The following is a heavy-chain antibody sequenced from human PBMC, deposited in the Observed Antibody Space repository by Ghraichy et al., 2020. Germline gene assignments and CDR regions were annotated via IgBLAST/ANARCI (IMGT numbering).Heavy chain of an antibody. D-gene: IGHD3-22*01. Sequence: GGSLRLSCAASGFTFSSYAMSWVRQAPGKGLEWVSGISGSGGSTYYADSVKGRFTISRDNSKNTLYLQMNSLRAEDTAVYYCAKSLGSYYGGFDYWGQGTLVTVSS. V-gene: IGHV3-23*01. J-gene: IGHJ4*02. CDR2: ISGSGGST. CDR1: GFTFSSYA. CDR3: AKSLGSYYGGFDY.